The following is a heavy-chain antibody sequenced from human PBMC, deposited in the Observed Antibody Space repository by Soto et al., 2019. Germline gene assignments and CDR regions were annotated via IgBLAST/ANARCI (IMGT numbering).Heavy chain of an antibody. CDR2: LYNTGST. CDR3: ARDLLGYCRLDRYPLDV. J-gene: IGHJ6*02. V-gene: IGHV4-59*01. D-gene: IGHD2-21*02. Sequence: ASETLSLTCTVSGASISRYDWSWIRQSPGRGLEWIGYLYNTGSTIYNPSLKSRVTISVDTSKNQFSLKMNSVTAADTAVYYCARDLLGYCRLDRYPLDVSCPGTT. CDR1: GASISRYD.